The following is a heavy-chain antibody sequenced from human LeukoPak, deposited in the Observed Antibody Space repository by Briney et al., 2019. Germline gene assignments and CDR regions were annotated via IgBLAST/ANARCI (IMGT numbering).Heavy chain of an antibody. V-gene: IGHV1-69*13. CDR2: IIPIFGTA. D-gene: IGHD3-10*01. CDR3: AALVRVLWFGELLSGSNYFDY. Sequence: GASVKVSCKASGYTFTGYYMHWVRQAPGQGLEWMGGIIPIFGTANYAQKFQGRVTITADESTSTAYMELSSLRSEDTAVYYCAALVRVLWFGELLSGSNYFDYWGQGTLVTVSS. CDR1: GYTFTGYY. J-gene: IGHJ4*02.